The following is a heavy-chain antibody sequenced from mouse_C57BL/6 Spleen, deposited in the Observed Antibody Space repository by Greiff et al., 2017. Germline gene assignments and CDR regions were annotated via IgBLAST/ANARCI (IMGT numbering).Heavy chain of an antibody. J-gene: IGHJ2*01. D-gene: IGHD2-1*01. Sequence: VQLVESGPELVKPGASVKISCKASGYAFSSSWMNWVKQRPGKGLEWIGRIYPGDGDTNYNGKFKGKATLTADKSSSTAYMQLSSLTSEDSAVYFCARSYGNYVGDYWGQGTTLTVSS. CDR3: ARSYGNYVGDY. V-gene: IGHV1-82*01. CDR2: IYPGDGDT. CDR1: GYAFSSSW.